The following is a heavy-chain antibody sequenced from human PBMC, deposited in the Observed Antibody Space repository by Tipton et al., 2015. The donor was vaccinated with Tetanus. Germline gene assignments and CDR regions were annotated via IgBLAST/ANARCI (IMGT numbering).Heavy chain of an antibody. CDR2: IDWDDDK. CDR1: GFSLSTSGMC. J-gene: IGHJ4*02. CDR3: ARIRLTEDYYDSSGYRED. V-gene: IGHV2-70*01. Sequence: LVKPTQTLTLTCTFSGFSLSTSGMCVSWIRQPPGKALEWLALIDWDDDKYYSTSLKTRLTISKDTSKNQVVLTMTNMDPVDTATYYCARIRLTEDYYDSSGYREDWGQGTLVTVSS. D-gene: IGHD3-22*01.